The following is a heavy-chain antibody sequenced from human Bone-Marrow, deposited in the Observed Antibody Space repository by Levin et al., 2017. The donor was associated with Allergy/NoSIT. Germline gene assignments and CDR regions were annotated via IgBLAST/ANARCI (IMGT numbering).Heavy chain of an antibody. D-gene: IGHD2-21*02. CDR3: ARLFCGCNCLSWYFDL. V-gene: IGHV3-21*01. J-gene: IGHJ2*01. Sequence: GESLKISCAASGFTFSTYSMNWVRQAPGKGLEWVSSMSSNTNFRNYADSVKGRFTISRDNAKNSLSLQMNSLRPEDTAVYYCARLFCGCNCLSWYFDLWGRGTMVTVSS. CDR2: MSSNTNFR. CDR1: GFTFSTYS.